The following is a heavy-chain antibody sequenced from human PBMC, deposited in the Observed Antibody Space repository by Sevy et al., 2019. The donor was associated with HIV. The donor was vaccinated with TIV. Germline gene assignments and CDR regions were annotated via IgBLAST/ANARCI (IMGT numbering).Heavy chain of an antibody. CDR2: IKSKTDGGTT. J-gene: IGHJ6*02. CDR1: GFTFSNAW. CDR3: TTETRNLDV. V-gene: IGHV3-15*01. Sequence: GGSLRLSCAASGFTFSNAWMSWVRQAPGKGLEWVGRIKSKTDGGTTDYAAPVKGGFTSSREDSKSTRYLQMNSLKTEDTAVYYCTTETRNLDVWGQGTTVTVSS.